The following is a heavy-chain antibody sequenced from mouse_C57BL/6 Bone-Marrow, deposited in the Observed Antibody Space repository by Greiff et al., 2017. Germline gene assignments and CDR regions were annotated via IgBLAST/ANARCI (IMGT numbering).Heavy chain of an antibody. D-gene: IGHD1-1*01. CDR1: GYTFTDYY. V-gene: IGHV1-76*01. CDR2: IYPGSGNT. CDR3: GRGRGGSSPDWFAY. Sequence: QVQLQQSGAELVRPGASVKLSCKASGYTFTDYYINWVKQRPGQGLEWIARIYPGSGNTYYNEKFKGKATLTAEKSSSTAYMQLSSLTSEDAAVYYCGRGRGGSSPDWFAYWGQGTLVTVSA. J-gene: IGHJ3*01.